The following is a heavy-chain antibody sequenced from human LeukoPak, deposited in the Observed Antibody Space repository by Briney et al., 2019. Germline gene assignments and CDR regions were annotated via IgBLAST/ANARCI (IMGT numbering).Heavy chain of an antibody. D-gene: IGHD1-26*01. CDR3: ARNGGYGKFDY. V-gene: IGHV4-38-2*01. CDR2: IDHSGST. J-gene: IGHJ4*02. Sequence: KPSETLSLTCAVSGYSITSVYYWGWIRRPPGKGREWIGTIDHSGSTYYNPSLKSRVSLSVDTSKNHFSLNLRSVTAADTAFYYCARNGGYGKFDYWGQGTLVTVSS. CDR1: GYSITSVYY.